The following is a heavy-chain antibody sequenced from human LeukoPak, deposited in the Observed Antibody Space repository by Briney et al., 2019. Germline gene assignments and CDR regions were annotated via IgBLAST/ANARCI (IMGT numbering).Heavy chain of an antibody. CDR3: ARDGRPTTVTD. CDR2: MYISGST. J-gene: IGHJ4*02. V-gene: IGHV4-4*09. D-gene: IGHD4-11*01. Sequence: SETLSLTCSVSGGSISGYFWSWIRQPPGKELEWIGHMYISGSTNYNPSLKSRVTISVDTSKNQFSLKLSSVTAADTAVYYCARDGRPTTVTDWGQGTLVTVSS. CDR1: GGSISGYF.